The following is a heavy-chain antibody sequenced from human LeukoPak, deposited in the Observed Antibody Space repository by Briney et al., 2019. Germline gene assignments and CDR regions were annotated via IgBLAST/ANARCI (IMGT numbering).Heavy chain of an antibody. D-gene: IGHD4-17*01. Sequence: ASVKVSCKASGYTFSGHYLHWVRQAPGQGLEWMGWINPNSGGTNSAQKFQGRVTMTRDTSIITAYMELSRLRSDDTAVYYCATPRDYGDYLHAFDIWGQGTMVTVSS. J-gene: IGHJ3*02. CDR2: INPNSGGT. CDR1: GYTFSGHY. CDR3: ATPRDYGDYLHAFDI. V-gene: IGHV1-2*02.